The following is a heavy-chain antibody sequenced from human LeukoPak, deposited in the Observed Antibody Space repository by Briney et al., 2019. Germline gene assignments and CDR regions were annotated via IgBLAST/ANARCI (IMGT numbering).Heavy chain of an antibody. V-gene: IGHV3-33*01. CDR3: ARLGRGVDGTQNFDY. CDR2: IWYDGSNK. J-gene: IGHJ4*02. D-gene: IGHD3-10*01. CDR1: GFTFSSYG. Sequence: GGSLRLSCAASGFTFSSYGMHWVRQAPGKGLEWVAVIWYDGSNKYYADSVKGRFTISRDNSKNTLYLQMNSLRAEDTAVYYCARLGRGVDGTQNFDYWGQGTLVTVSS.